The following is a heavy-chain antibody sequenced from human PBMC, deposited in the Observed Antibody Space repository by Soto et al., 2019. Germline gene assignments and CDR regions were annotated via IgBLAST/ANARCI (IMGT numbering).Heavy chain of an antibody. D-gene: IGHD3-3*01. CDR1: GFTVSRLF. J-gene: IGHJ4*02. CDR2: ISSDGST. Sequence: EVQLVESGGGLVQPGGSLRLSCAASGFTVSRLFMTWVRQAPGKGLEWVSTISSDGSTYYADSVKGRFIISIDISKNTLFLQMNSLSVEDTAVYHCARDTFGGAYDFWHGGQGTLVTVSS. CDR3: ARDTFGGAYDFWH. V-gene: IGHV3-66*01.